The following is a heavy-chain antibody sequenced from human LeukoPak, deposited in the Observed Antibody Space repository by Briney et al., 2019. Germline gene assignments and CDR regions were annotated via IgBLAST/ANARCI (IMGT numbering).Heavy chain of an antibody. D-gene: IGHD3-22*01. V-gene: IGHV3-11*04. CDR3: ARDDGDSSGYYYGH. CDR1: GFTFSDYY. CDR2: ISSSGSTI. J-gene: IGHJ4*02. Sequence: GGSLRLSCAASGFTFSDYYMSWIRQAPGKGLEWVSYISSSGSTIYYSDSVKGRFTISRDNAKNSLYLLMNSLRAEDTAVYYCARDDGDSSGYYYGHWGQGTLVTVSS.